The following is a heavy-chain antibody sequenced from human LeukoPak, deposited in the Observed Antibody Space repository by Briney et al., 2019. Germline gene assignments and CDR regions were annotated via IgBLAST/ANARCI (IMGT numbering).Heavy chain of an antibody. CDR1: GFTFSSYG. D-gene: IGHD6-19*01. CDR2: ISYDGSNK. Sequence: PGGSLRLSCAASGFTFSSYGMHWVRQAPGKGLEWVAVISYDGSNKYYADSVKGRFTISRDNSKNTLYLQMNSPRAEDTAVYYCAKGGYSSGWGSSDYWGQGTLVTVSS. J-gene: IGHJ4*02. V-gene: IGHV3-30*18. CDR3: AKGGYSSGWGSSDY.